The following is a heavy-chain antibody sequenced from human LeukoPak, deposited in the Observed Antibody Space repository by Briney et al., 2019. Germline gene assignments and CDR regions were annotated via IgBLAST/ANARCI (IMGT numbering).Heavy chain of an antibody. Sequence: GGSLRLSCAASGFTFSNFHMTWVRQAPGKGLEWVSSISSSNSYIYYADSVKGRFTISRDNANNSLYLQMNSLRAEDTAVYYCARDHSSSGMDVWGQGTTVTVSS. CDR1: GFTFSNFH. V-gene: IGHV3-21*01. CDR2: ISSSNSYI. CDR3: ARDHSSSGMDV. J-gene: IGHJ6*02.